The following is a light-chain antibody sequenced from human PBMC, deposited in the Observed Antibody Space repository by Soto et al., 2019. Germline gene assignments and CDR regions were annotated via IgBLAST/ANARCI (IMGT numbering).Light chain of an antibody. V-gene: IGLV2-8*01. Sequence: QSVVTQPPSASGSPGQSVTISCTGTSTDVGGYNYVSWYQQHPGTAPKLMIYEVSKRPSGVPDRFSGSKSGNTASLTVSGLQAEDDDDYHCSSYASRNNLLFGGGTKLTVL. CDR1: STDVGGYNY. J-gene: IGLJ2*01. CDR3: SSYASRNNLL. CDR2: EVS.